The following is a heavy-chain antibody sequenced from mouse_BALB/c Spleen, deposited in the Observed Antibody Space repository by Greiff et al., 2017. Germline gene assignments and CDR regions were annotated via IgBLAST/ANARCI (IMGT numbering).Heavy chain of an antibody. D-gene: IGHD1-1*01. CDR1: GFAFSSYD. CDR3: ARTYYYGRPHYFDY. J-gene: IGHJ2*01. CDR2: ISSGGGST. Sequence: EVMLVESGGGLVKPGGSLKLSCAASGFAFSSYDMSWVRQTPEKRLEWVAYISSGGGSTYYPDTVKGRFTISRDNAKNTLYLQMSSLKSEDTAMYYCARTYYYGRPHYFDYWGQGTTLTVSS. V-gene: IGHV5-12-1*01.